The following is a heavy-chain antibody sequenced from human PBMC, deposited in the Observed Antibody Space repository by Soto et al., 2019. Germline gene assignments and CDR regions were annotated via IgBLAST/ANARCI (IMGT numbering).Heavy chain of an antibody. CDR3: ARHAILWVPSDIAL. V-gene: IGHV4-39*01. D-gene: IGHD2-2*01. CDR2: IFYSGTT. Sequence: PSEPLSLTFTVSGGSISTGSYYWGWIRQPPGKGLEWIGSIFYSGTTYYNPSLKSRVTISVDTSKNQFSLKLSSVTVADTAVYYWARHAILWVPSDIALWGKRDLVTVYS. J-gene: IGHJ4*02. CDR1: GGSISTGSYY.